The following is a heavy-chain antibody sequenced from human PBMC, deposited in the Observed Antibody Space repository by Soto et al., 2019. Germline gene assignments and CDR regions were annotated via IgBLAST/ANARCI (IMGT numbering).Heavy chain of an antibody. CDR3: ARDQRVLIVPATRIYYSYSGLDV. D-gene: IGHD1-26*01. CDR2: IIPICGTL. CDR1: GGDFSSYG. Sequence: QVQFMQSGAQVKKPGSSLRVSCKASGGDFSSYGISWLRQAPGRGFECMGAIIPICGTLNYAPKFQGRVRITANEDTTKVHLELSNVASEATAIYFCARDQRVLIVPATRIYYSYSGLDVWGQGTTVTGSS. V-gene: IGHV1-69*12. J-gene: IGHJ6*02.